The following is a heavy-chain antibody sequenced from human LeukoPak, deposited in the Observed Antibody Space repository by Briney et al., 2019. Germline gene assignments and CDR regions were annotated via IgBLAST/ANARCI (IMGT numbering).Heavy chain of an antibody. D-gene: IGHD1-26*01. V-gene: IGHV3-23*01. J-gene: IGHJ4*02. CDR2: ISGSGGGT. Sequence: AGGSLTLSCAASGFTFSSYAMSWVRQAPEKGLEWFSTISGSGGGTYYADSVKGRFTISRDDSKNTLYLQMNSLRAEDTAVYYCVKDLGRYRNNCFDYWGQGTLVTVSS. CDR1: GFTFSSYA. CDR3: VKDLGRYRNNCFDY.